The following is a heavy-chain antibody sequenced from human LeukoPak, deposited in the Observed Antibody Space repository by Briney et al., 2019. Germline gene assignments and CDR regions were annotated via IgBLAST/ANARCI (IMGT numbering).Heavy chain of an antibody. Sequence: SETLSLTCAVYGGSFSGYYWSWIRQPPGKGLEWIGEINHSGSTNYNPSLKSRVTISVDTSKNQFSLKLSSVTAADTAVYYCARGEVTNDSSGYYYRLDYWGQGTLVTVSS. CDR3: ARGEVTNDSSGYYYRLDY. D-gene: IGHD3-22*01. V-gene: IGHV4-34*01. J-gene: IGHJ4*02. CDR1: GGSFSGYY. CDR2: INHSGST.